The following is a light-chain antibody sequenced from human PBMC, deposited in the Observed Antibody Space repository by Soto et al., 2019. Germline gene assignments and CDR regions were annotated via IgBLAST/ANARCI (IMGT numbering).Light chain of an antibody. CDR2: EVS. J-gene: IGLJ3*02. CDR1: SSDVGGYNF. V-gene: IGLV2-14*01. CDR3: SSYTGRNNWV. Sequence: QSALTQPASVSGSPGQSITISCTGTSSDVGGYNFVSWYQQHPGKAPKLIIYEVSDRPSGVSIRFSGSKSGHTASLTISGLQPEDEADYYCSSYTGRNNWVFGGGTKLTVL.